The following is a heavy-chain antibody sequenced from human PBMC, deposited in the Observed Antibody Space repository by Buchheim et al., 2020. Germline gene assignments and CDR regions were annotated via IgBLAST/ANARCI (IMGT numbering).Heavy chain of an antibody. CDR2: ISSSSSYI. V-gene: IGHV3-21*01. J-gene: IGHJ6*02. CDR3: ARAELEQGTDYYYGMDV. Sequence: EVQLVESGGGLVKPGGSLRLSCAASGFTFSSYSMNWVRQAPGKGLEWVSSISSSSSYISYADSVKGRFTISRDHAKNSLYLQMNSLRAEDTAVYYCARAELEQGTDYYYGMDVWGQGTT. D-gene: IGHD1/OR15-1a*01. CDR1: GFTFSSYS.